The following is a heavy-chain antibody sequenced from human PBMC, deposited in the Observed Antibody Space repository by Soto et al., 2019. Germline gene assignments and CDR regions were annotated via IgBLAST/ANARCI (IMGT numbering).Heavy chain of an antibody. CDR3: ARQGAPLGYCSGGSCSEDAFYI. D-gene: IGHD2-15*01. J-gene: IGHJ3*02. CDR1: GGSISSYY. CDR2: IYYSGST. V-gene: IGHV4-59*08. Sequence: SETLSLTCTVSGGSISSYYWSWIRQPPGKGLEWIGYIYYSGSTNYNPSLKSRVTISVDTSKNQFSLKLSSVTAADTAAYYCARQGAPLGYCSGGSCSEDAFYIWGQGTMVTVSS.